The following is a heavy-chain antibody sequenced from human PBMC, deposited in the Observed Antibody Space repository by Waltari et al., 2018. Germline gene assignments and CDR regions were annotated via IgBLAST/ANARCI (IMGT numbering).Heavy chain of an antibody. CDR3: ARDLGSDYGNRDY. D-gene: IGHD4-17*01. J-gene: IGHJ4*02. Sequence: QVHLVQSGAEVKKPGASVKVSCKASGYTFTGYYRQWVRRAPGQGLEWMGRRNPNSGDKKYAQKFHGTVTLTRDTSINTAYMELSSLKSDDTAVYYCARDLGSDYGNRDYWGQGTLVTVPS. CDR1: GYTFTGYY. V-gene: IGHV1-2*06. CDR2: RNPNSGDK.